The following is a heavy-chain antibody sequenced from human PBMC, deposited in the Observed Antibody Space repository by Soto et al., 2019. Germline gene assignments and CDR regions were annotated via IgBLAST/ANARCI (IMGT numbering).Heavy chain of an antibody. CDR3: ASGGKYCSDINCRYFDY. CDR2: ISFTSGTI. Sequence: GSLRLPCAASGLTFSTSSMSWVRQAPGRGLEWISYISFTSGTIRYADSVKGRFTVSRDNDKNSLSLQMDSLRAEDTAIYYCASGGKYCSDINCRYFDYWGQGTLVTVSS. D-gene: IGHD2-15*01. CDR1: GLTFSTSS. J-gene: IGHJ4*02. V-gene: IGHV3-48*01.